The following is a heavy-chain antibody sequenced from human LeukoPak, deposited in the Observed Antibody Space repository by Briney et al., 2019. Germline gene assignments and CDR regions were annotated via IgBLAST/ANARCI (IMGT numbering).Heavy chain of an antibody. J-gene: IGHJ4*02. V-gene: IGHV1-2*06. Sequence: ASVKVPCKASGYTFTGYYMHWVRQAPGQGLEWMGRINPNSGGTNYAQKFQGRVTMTRDTSISTAYMELSRLRSDDTAVYYCARSSKDGYKIRWGQGTLVTVSS. CDR2: INPNSGGT. CDR1: GYTFTGYY. CDR3: ARSSKDGYKIR. D-gene: IGHD5-24*01.